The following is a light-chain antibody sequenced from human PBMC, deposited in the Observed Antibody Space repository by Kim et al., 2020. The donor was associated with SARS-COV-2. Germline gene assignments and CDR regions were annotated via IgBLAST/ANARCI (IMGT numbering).Light chain of an antibody. CDR3: QQSYRAPDT. V-gene: IGKV1-39*01. J-gene: IGKJ1*01. Sequence: DIQVTQSPSSLSASVGDRVTITCRASQSVITYLNWFQQRPGKAPKPLIYAVSILQSGVPSRFSGSGSGTDFTLTISSLQPEDFATYDCQQSYRAPDTFGQGTKVDIK. CDR2: AVS. CDR1: QSVITY.